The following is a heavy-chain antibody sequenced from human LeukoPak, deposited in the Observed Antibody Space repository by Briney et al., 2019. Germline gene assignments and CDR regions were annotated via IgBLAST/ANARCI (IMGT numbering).Heavy chain of an antibody. CDR3: TRDIGD. D-gene: IGHD3-16*01. CDR2: INGDESGT. Sequence: GGSLRLSCAASGFTFSSHWMHWVRRAPGKGLVWVSRINGDESGTSYADSVGGRFTISRDNAKNTLYLQMNSLKAEDTAVYYCTRDIGDWGQGTLVTVSS. CDR1: GFTFSSHW. J-gene: IGHJ4*02. V-gene: IGHV3-74*01.